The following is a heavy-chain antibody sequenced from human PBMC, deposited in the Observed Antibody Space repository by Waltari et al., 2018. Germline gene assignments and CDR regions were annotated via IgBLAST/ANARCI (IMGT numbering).Heavy chain of an antibody. CDR3: AREGATASYFDY. CDR1: GFTFSSCW. Sequence: EVQLVESGGGLVQPGGSLRLSCAASGFTFSSCWMSWVRQAPGKGLEWVANIKQDGSEKYYVDSVKGRFTISRDNAKNALFLQMNSLRAEDTAVYYCAREGATASYFDYWGQGTLVTVSS. J-gene: IGHJ4*02. V-gene: IGHV3-7*01. D-gene: IGHD1-26*01. CDR2: IKQDGSEK.